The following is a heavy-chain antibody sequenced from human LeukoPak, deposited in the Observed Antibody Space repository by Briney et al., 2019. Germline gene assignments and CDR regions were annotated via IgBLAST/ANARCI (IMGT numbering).Heavy chain of an antibody. CDR3: ARHHESTYYYDSSGYYLTDWYFDL. J-gene: IGHJ2*01. CDR2: IYYSGST. CDR1: GGSFSGYY. D-gene: IGHD3-22*01. V-gene: IGHV4-34*01. Sequence: SETLSLTCAVYGGSFSGYYWSWIRQPPGKGLEWIGSIYYSGSTYYNPSLKSRVTISVDTSKNQFSLKLSSVTAADTAVYYCARHHESTYYYDSSGYYLTDWYFDLWGRGTLVTVSS.